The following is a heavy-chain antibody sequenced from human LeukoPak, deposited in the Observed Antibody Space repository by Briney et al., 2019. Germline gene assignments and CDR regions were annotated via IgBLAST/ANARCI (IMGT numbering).Heavy chain of an antibody. CDR1: GFTVGSNY. D-gene: IGHD4-23*01. V-gene: IGHV3-53*01. Sequence: GGSLRLSCAASGFTVGSNYMIWVRQAPGKGMEWVSVLYSAGNTFYADSVKGRFTISRDSSKNTLYLHMSSPGAEDTAVYYCARVDYGGKGSAFDIWGQGTMVTVSS. J-gene: IGHJ3*02. CDR2: LYSAGNT. CDR3: ARVDYGGKGSAFDI.